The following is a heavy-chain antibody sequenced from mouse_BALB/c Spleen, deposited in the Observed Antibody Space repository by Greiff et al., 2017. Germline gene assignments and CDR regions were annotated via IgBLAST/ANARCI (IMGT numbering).Heavy chain of an antibody. D-gene: IGHD2-14*01. CDR1: GFTFSDYY. CDR2: ISDGGSYT. J-gene: IGHJ3*01. V-gene: IGHV5-4*02. CDR3: ARDLGGKVRRWFAY. Sequence: EVMLVESGGGLVKPGGSLKLSCAASGFTFSDYYMYWVRQTPEKRLEWVATISDGGSYTYYPDSVKGRFTISRDNAKNNLYLQMSSLKSEDTAMYYCARDLGGKVRRWFAYWGQGTLVTVSA.